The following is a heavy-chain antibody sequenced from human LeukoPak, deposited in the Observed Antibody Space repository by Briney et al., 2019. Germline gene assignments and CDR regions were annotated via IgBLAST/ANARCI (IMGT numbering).Heavy chain of an antibody. Sequence: GASVKVSCKASGYTFTDYYMHWVQQAPGKGLEWMGRVDPEDGETIYAEKFQGRVTITADTSTDTAYMELSSLRSEDTAVYYCAKAHHPRSGLFDYWGQGTLVTVSS. CDR2: VDPEDGET. V-gene: IGHV1-69-2*01. CDR1: GYTFTDYY. D-gene: IGHD6-25*01. J-gene: IGHJ4*02. CDR3: AKAHHPRSGLFDY.